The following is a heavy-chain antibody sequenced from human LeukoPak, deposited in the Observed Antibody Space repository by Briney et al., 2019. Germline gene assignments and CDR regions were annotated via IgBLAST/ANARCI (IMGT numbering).Heavy chain of an antibody. CDR3: ARDLRYDSSGYPSGAFDI. J-gene: IGHJ3*02. CDR2: ISGSSSYI. V-gene: IGHV3-21*01. Sequence: GGSLRLSCAASGFTFSSYSMNWVRQAPGKGLEWVSSISGSSSYIYYADSVKGRFTISRDNAKNSLYLQMNSLRAEDTAVYYCARDLRYDSSGYPSGAFDIWGQGTMVTVSS. CDR1: GFTFSSYS. D-gene: IGHD3-22*01.